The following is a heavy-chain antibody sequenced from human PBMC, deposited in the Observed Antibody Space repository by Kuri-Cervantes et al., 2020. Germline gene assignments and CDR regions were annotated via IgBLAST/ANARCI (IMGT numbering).Heavy chain of an antibody. CDR1: GRSISRGDYY. V-gene: IGHV4-30-4*08. J-gene: IGHJ4*02. CDR2: IYYSGST. D-gene: IGHD3-10*01. CDR3: ARGLSMVLGVPFDY. Sequence: SETLSLTCTVSGRSISRGDYYWSWIRQPPGKGLEWIGYIYYSGSTYYNPSLKSRVTISVDTSKTQFSLKLSSVTAADTAVYYCARGLSMVLGVPFDYWGQGTLVTVSS.